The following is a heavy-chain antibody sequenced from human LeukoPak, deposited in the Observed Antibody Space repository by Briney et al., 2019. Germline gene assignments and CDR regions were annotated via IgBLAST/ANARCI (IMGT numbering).Heavy chain of an antibody. CDR3: AREGIRGIAAAGPIDY. CDR2: IIPIFGTA. V-gene: IGHV1-69*05. CDR1: GGTFSSYA. J-gene: IGHJ4*02. D-gene: IGHD6-13*01. Sequence: ASVKVSCKASGGTFSSYAISWVRQAPGQGLEWMGRIIPIFGTANYAQKFQGRVTITTDESTSTAYMELSSLRSEDTAVYCCAREGIRGIAAAGPIDYWGQGTLVTVSS.